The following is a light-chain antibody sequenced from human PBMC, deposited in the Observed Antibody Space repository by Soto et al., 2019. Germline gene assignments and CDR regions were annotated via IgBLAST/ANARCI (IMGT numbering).Light chain of an antibody. CDR3: QSYDSSLSGSHVV. J-gene: IGLJ2*01. CDR2: GNN. V-gene: IGLV1-40*01. Sequence: QSVLTQPPSVSGAPGQRVTISCTGSSSNIGAGYDVHWYQQLPGTAPKLLIYGNNNRPSGVPDRFSGSKSGTSASLAITGLQAEDEADYYGQSYDSSLSGSHVVFGGGTKLTVL. CDR1: SSNIGAGYD.